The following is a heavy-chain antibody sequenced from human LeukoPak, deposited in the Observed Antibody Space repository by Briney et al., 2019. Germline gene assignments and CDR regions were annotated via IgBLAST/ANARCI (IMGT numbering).Heavy chain of an antibody. V-gene: IGHV4-38-2*02. D-gene: IGHD2-21*02. CDR1: GYSIRIGYY. J-gene: IGHJ3*02. CDR3: ARYCGGDCYEAFDI. CDR2: IYHSGST. Sequence: SETLSLTCTVSGYSIRIGYYWGWIRQPPGKGLEWIGSIYHSGSTYYNPSLQSRVTMSVDTSKNQFSLKLSSVTAADTVVYYCARYCGGDCYEAFDIWGQGTMVTVSS.